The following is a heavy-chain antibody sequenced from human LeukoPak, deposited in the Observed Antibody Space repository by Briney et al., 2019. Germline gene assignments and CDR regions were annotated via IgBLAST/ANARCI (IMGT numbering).Heavy chain of an antibody. J-gene: IGHJ4*02. D-gene: IGHD2-2*01. CDR2: IHSSGTT. V-gene: IGHV4-61*02. CDR3: GRLNLPAVSGAFDY. Sequence: SQTLSLTCTVSGGSISSGSYYWSWIRQPAGKGLEWIGRIHSSGTTHYNPSLRSRVTLSIDTSKNQFSLKLSSVTAADTAVYYCGRLNLPAVSGAFDYWGQGTLVTVSS. CDR1: GGSISSGSYY.